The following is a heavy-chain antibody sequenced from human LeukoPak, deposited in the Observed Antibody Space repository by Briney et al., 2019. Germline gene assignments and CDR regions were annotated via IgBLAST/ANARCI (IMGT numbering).Heavy chain of an antibody. Sequence: ASVKVSCKVSGYTLTELSMHWVRQAPGKGLEWMGGFDPEDGETIYAQKFQGRVTMTEDTSTDTAYMELRSLRSDDTAVYYCARGRRSSGWPAMVERIDYWGQGTLVTVSS. D-gene: IGHD6-19*01. CDR2: FDPEDGET. J-gene: IGHJ4*02. CDR3: ARGRRSSGWPAMVERIDY. V-gene: IGHV1-24*01. CDR1: GYTLTELS.